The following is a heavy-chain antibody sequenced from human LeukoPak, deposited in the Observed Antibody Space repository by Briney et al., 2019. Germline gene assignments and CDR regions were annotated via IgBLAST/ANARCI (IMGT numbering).Heavy chain of an antibody. CDR1: GGTFSSYA. D-gene: IGHD6-13*01. CDR2: IIPIFGTA. CDR3: ARAGLAAAGTLDY. Sequence: ASVNVSCKASGGTFSSYAISWVRQAPGQGLEWMGGIIPIFGTANYAQKFQGRVSITADESTSTAYMELSSLRSEDTAVYYCARAGLAAAGTLDYWGQGTLVTVSS. V-gene: IGHV1-69*13. J-gene: IGHJ4*02.